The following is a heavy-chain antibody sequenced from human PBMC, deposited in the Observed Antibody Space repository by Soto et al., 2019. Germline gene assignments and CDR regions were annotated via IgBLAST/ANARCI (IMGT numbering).Heavy chain of an antibody. J-gene: IGHJ6*02. D-gene: IGHD2-15*01. Sequence: QTLSLTCVGSGDTVSSNSVGWGCVSQSASRCLEWLGRTYYRSRWYSDYAVSVRSRIDINADTSKNQVSLQLNSVTPEDTAVNYCARSEEDSDYYYYGMDVWGQGTTVTVSS. CDR3: ARSEEDSDYYYYGMDV. CDR1: GDTVSSNSVG. V-gene: IGHV6-1*01. CDR2: TYYRSRWYS.